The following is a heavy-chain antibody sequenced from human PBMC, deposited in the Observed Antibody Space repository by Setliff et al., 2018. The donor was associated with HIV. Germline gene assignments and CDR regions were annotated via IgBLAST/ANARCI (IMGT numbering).Heavy chain of an antibody. CDR2: INTNTENP. J-gene: IGHJ6*03. V-gene: IGHV7-4-1*02. CDR3: ARAQALLRVYYMDV. Sequence: GSMKVSCKASGYTFTKYGISWVRQAPGQGLEWLGWINTNTENPTYAQGFTGRFVFSLDTSVSAAFLQISSLKAEDTAVYYCARAQALLRVYYMDVWG. D-gene: IGHD3-3*01. CDR1: GYTFTKYG.